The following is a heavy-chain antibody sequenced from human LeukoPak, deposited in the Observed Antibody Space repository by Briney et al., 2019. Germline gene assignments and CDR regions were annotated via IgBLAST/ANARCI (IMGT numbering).Heavy chain of an antibody. CDR1: GDTFTTYG. CDR2: INNYNGDT. J-gene: IGHJ4*02. CDR3: ARYYFDYMWGRNRYRYFAL. D-gene: IGHD3-16*02. Sequence: ASVTVSCTASGDTFTTYGVTWVRQAPGQGLEWMGWINNYNGDTNFAQNFQGRVTITIDTSTSTAYMELRSLRSDDTAVYYCARYYFDYMWGRNRYRYFALWGQGTLVTVSS. V-gene: IGHV1-18*01.